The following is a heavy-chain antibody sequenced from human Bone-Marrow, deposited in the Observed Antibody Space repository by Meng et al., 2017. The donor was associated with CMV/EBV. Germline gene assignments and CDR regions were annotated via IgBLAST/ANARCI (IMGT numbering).Heavy chain of an antibody. CDR3: ATKSRSRSWFH. D-gene: IGHD1-26*01. CDR1: GFTFSTYW. CDR2: INQEGSEE. J-gene: IGHJ4*02. V-gene: IGHV3-7*01. Sequence: GGSLRLSCAASGFTFSTYWVSWVRQAPGKRLEWVAHINQEGSEEYYLDSVKGRLTISRDNAKNSLYLQMNSLRAEDTAVYYCATKSRSRSWFHSGQGTLVTVSS.